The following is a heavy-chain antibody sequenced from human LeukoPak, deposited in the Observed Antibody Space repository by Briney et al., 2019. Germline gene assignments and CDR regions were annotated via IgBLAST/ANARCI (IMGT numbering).Heavy chain of an antibody. CDR1: GGTFSSYA. CDR2: MNPSNGKT. J-gene: IGHJ5*02. CDR3: VRGGFDP. Sequence: EASVKVSCRASGGTFSSYAINWVRQATGQGLEWMGWMNPSNGKTDYAQKFRGRVTMTRNTSINTAYMELSSLRSEDTAVYYCVRGGFDPWGQGTLVTVSS. V-gene: IGHV1-8*02.